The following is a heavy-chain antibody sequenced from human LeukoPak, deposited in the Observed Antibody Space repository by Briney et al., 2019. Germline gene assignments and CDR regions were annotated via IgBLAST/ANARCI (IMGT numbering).Heavy chain of an antibody. D-gene: IGHD3-22*01. J-gene: IGHJ4*02. V-gene: IGHV3-48*04. CDR1: GFTFSSYS. CDR2: ISSSSSTI. CDR3: ARDSSYYDSTGGSEY. Sequence: GGSLRLSCAASGFTFSSYSMNWVRQAPGRGREWVSYISSSSSTIYYADSVKGRFTISRDNAKNSLYLQMNSLRAEDTAVYYCARDSSYYDSTGGSEYWGQGTLVTVSS.